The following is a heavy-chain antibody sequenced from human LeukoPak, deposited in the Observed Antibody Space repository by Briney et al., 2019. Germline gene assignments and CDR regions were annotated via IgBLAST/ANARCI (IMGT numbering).Heavy chain of an antibody. Sequence: NPGGSLRLSCTASGFTFGDYAMTWVRQAPGKGLEWVSSISSSSSYIYYADSVKGRFTVSRDNAKNSLYLQMNSLRAEDTAVYYCARVARFSYDYVWGTYDYWGQGTLVTVSS. V-gene: IGHV3-21*01. CDR2: ISSSSSYI. J-gene: IGHJ4*02. CDR1: GFTFGDYA. CDR3: ARVARFSYDYVWGTYDY. D-gene: IGHD3-16*01.